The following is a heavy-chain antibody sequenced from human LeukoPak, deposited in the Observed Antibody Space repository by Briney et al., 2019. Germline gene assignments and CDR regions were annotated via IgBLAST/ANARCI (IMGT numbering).Heavy chain of an antibody. J-gene: IGHJ6*02. CDR2: NNPSGGGT. D-gene: IGHD3-10*02. Sequence: AAVKVSCKASGYNFISYYMHWVRQASGQGLEGMGINNPSGGGTSYGQKFQDRVTMTRDTSTGTVYMERSSLKSEGTAVYYCAREDVGVVDGVRYYYYGMDVWGQGTTVTVSS. CDR1: GYNFISYY. V-gene: IGHV1-46*01. CDR3: AREDVGVVDGVRYYYYGMDV.